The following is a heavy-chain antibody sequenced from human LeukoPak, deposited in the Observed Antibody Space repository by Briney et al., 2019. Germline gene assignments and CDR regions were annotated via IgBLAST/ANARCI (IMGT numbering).Heavy chain of an antibody. CDR1: GFTFSSYA. CDR2: ISGSGGST. Sequence: GGSLRLSCAASGFTFSSYAMSWVRQAPGKGLEWVSAISGSGGSTYYADSVKGRFTISRDNSKNTLYLQMNSLRAEDTAVYCCAKVRSGSYYNDVNDYWGQGTLVTVSS. V-gene: IGHV3-23*01. D-gene: IGHD3-10*01. J-gene: IGHJ4*02. CDR3: AKVRSGSYYNDVNDY.